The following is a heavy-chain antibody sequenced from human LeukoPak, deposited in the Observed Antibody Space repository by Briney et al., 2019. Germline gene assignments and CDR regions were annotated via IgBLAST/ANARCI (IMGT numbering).Heavy chain of an antibody. CDR2: ISAYNGNT. CDR3: ARVRSLGYCSGGSCYSSRTRRYYYYYMDV. J-gene: IGHJ6*03. CDR1: GYTFTSYG. Sequence: ASVKVSCKASGYTFTSYGISWVRQAPGQGLEWMGWISAYNGNTNYAQKLQGRVTMTTDTSTSAAYMELRSLRSDDTAVYYCARVRSLGYCSGGSCYSSRTRRYYYYYMDVWGKGTTVTVSS. D-gene: IGHD2-15*01. V-gene: IGHV1-18*01.